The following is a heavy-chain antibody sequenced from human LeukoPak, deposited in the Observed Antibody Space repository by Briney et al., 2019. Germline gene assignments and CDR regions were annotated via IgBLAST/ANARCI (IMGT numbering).Heavy chain of an antibody. Sequence: GGSLRLSCAAAGFTFSSYSMNWVRQAPGKGLEWVSSISSSSSYIYYADSVKGRFTISRDNAKNSLYLQMNSLRAEDTAVYYCARSVVVVAEYYYYGMDVWGQGTTVTVSS. D-gene: IGHD2-15*01. CDR2: ISSSSSYI. CDR1: GFTFSSYS. V-gene: IGHV3-21*01. J-gene: IGHJ6*02. CDR3: ARSVVVVAEYYYYGMDV.